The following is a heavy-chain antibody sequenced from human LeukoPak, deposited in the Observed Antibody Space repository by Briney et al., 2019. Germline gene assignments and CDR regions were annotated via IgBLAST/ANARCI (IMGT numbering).Heavy chain of an antibody. CDR1: GFTFSSYS. V-gene: IGHV3-21*01. CDR2: ISSSSSYI. Sequence: GVSLRLSCAASGFTFSSYSMNWVRQAPGKGLEWVSSISSSSSYIYYADAVKGRFTISRDNPKNSLYMKMNSLRAEDTAVYYCASYNSDYVWGSSPDIDYWGQGTMVTVSS. J-gene: IGHJ4*02. CDR3: ASYNSDYVWGSSPDIDY. D-gene: IGHD3-16*01.